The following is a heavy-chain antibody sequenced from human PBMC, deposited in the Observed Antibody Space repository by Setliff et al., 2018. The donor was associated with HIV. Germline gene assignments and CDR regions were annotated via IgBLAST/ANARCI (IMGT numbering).Heavy chain of an antibody. CDR1: GGSFSAYY. CDR2: ISHTGST. J-gene: IGHJ4*02. V-gene: IGHV4-34*01. CDR3: ARDKXXRFPFDS. D-gene: IGHD3-16*01. Sequence: SETLSLTCAVYGGSFSAYYWSWIRQSPEMGLEWIAEISHTGSTKDNPSLGSRVTISLATSKNQFSLSLRSLSAADTAVYYCARDKXXRFPFDSWGQGTLVTVSS.